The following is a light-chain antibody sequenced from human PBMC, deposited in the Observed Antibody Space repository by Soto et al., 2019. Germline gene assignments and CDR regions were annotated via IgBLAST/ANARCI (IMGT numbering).Light chain of an antibody. CDR2: GNS. J-gene: IGLJ1*01. CDR1: SSNIGAGYD. Sequence: QSLLTQPPSVSGAPGQRVTISCTGSSSNIGAGYDVHWYQQLPGTAPKLLIYGNSNRPSGVPDRFSGSKSGTSASLAITWLHADDEADYYCQSYDSSPFFGTGTKVTVL. CDR3: QSYDSSPF. V-gene: IGLV1-40*01.